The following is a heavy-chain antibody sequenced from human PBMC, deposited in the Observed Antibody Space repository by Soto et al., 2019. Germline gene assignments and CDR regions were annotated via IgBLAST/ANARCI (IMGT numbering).Heavy chain of an antibody. D-gene: IGHD2-8*01. J-gene: IGHJ3*02. Sequence: EVQLVESGGDLVQPGGSLRLSCAASGFTFSSSAMHWVRQAPGKGLEYVSSISSDGGNTYYANSVKGRFTISRDKSKNTLYLQMGSLRSEDMTVYYCARRGDVYYGFDIWGQGTMVTVSS. CDR2: ISSDGGNT. V-gene: IGHV3-64*01. CDR1: GFTFSSSA. CDR3: ARRGDVYYGFDI.